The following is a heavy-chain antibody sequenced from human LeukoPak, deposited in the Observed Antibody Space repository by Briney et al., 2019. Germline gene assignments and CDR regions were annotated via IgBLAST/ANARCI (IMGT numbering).Heavy chain of an antibody. CDR2: IRYDGTNK. J-gene: IGHJ4*02. Sequence: GGSPRLSCAASGFTFSSNGMYWVRQAPGKGLEWVAFIRYDGTNKYYADSVKGRFTISRDNSKTTLYLQMNSLRAEDTAVYYCALMESFDYWAREPWSPSPQ. V-gene: IGHV3-30*02. CDR3: ALMESFDY. CDR1: GFTFSSNG. D-gene: IGHD3-3*01.